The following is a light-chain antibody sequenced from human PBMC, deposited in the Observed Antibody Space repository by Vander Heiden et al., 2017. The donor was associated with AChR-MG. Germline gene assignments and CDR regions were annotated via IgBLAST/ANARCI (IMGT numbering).Light chain of an antibody. CDR2: WAS. J-gene: IGKJ2*01. V-gene: IGKV4-1*01. Sequence: DIVMTQSADSLAVSLGERATINCKSSQSVLYSSNNKNYLAWYQQKPGQPPKLLIYWASTRECGVPDRFSGSGSGTDFTLTISSLQAEDVAVYYCQQDDSTPNTFGQGTKLEIK. CDR3: QQDDSTPNT. CDR1: QSVLYSSNNKNY.